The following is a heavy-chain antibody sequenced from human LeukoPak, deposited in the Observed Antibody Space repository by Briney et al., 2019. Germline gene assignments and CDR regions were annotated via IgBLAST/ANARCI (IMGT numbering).Heavy chain of an antibody. Sequence: PGGSLRLSCAASGFTFSSYAMHWVRQAPGKGLEWAAVISYDGSNKYYADSVKGRFTISRDNSKNTLYLQMNSLRAEDTAVYYCAKLYYDILTGYYPPHFDYWGQGTLVTVSS. V-gene: IGHV3-30-3*01. CDR3: AKLYYDILTGYYPPHFDY. CDR1: GFTFSSYA. D-gene: IGHD3-9*01. CDR2: ISYDGSNK. J-gene: IGHJ4*02.